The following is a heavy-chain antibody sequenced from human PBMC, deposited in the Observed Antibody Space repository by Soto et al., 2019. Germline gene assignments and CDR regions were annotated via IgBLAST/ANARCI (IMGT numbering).Heavy chain of an antibody. Sequence: SQTLSLTCXVSGDSVSTNSAAWNWIRQSPSRGLEWLGRTYYRSKRYNDYAVSVKSRININADTSKNQISLQLNSVTPEDTAVYYCARAGPDYYYYGLDVWGQGTTVTVSS. J-gene: IGHJ6*02. D-gene: IGHD3-10*01. V-gene: IGHV6-1*01. CDR3: ARAGPDYYYYGLDV. CDR2: TYYRSKRYN. CDR1: GDSVSTNSAA.